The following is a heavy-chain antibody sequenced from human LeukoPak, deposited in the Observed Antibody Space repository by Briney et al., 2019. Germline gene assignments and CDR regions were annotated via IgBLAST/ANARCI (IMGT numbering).Heavy chain of an antibody. D-gene: IGHD2-21*02. CDR1: GGSISSYY. CDR3: ARDFGDWRTDY. Sequence: SETLSLTCTVSGGSISSYYWAWIRQPPGKGLEWIGSINYSGKITYNPSLKSRVTVSLDTSKNQFSLTLSSVTAADTAVYYCARDFGDWRTDYWGQGTLVTVSS. J-gene: IGHJ4*02. CDR2: INYSGKI. V-gene: IGHV4-59*12.